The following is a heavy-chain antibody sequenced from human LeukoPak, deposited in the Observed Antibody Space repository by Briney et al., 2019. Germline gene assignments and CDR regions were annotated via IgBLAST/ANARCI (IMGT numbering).Heavy chain of an antibody. V-gene: IGHV1-18*01. CDR1: GYTFTSYG. CDR3: ARHDYYGSGSYSPFDY. CDR2: ISAYNGNT. D-gene: IGHD3-10*01. Sequence: ASVKVSCKASGYTFTSYGISWVRQAPGQGLEWMGWISAYNGNTNYAQKLQDRVTMTTDTSTSTAYMELRSLRSDDAAVYYCARHDYYGSGSYSPFDYWGQGTLVTVSS. J-gene: IGHJ4*02.